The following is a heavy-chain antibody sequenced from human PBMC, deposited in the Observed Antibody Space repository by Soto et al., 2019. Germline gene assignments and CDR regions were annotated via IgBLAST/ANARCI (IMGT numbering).Heavy chain of an antibody. V-gene: IGHV4-34*01. Sequence: QVQLQQWGAGLLKPSETLSLTCAVYGGSFSGYYWSWIRQPPGKGLEWIGEINHSGSTNYNPSLKSQVTISVDMYKHQFSLKLSSVTAADTAVYYCARGGRQQLIPTPISYKIDYWGQGTLVTVSS. CDR2: INHSGST. J-gene: IGHJ4*02. D-gene: IGHD6-13*01. CDR1: GGSFSGYY. CDR3: ARGGRQQLIPTPISYKIDY.